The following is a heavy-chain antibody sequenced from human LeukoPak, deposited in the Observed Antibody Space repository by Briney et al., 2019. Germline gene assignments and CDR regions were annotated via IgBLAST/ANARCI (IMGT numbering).Heavy chain of an antibody. CDR2: IYYSGST. D-gene: IGHD3-16*01. J-gene: IGHJ4*02. V-gene: IGHV4-59*01. CDR3: ARGEGGYDY. CDR1: GGSIGSYY. Sequence: KPSETLSPTCTVSGGSIGSYYWSWIRQPPGKGLEWIGYIYYSGSTNYNPSLKSRVTISVDTSKNQFSLKLSSVTAADTAVYYCARGEGGYDYWGQGTLVTVSS.